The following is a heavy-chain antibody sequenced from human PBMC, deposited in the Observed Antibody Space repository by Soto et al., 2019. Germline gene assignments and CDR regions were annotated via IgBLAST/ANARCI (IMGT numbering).Heavy chain of an antibody. V-gene: IGHV3-48*03. J-gene: IGHJ4*02. Sequence: GGSLRLSCAASGFTFSSFEMNWVRQTPRKGLEWLSYISSGGSTIYYADSVKGRFTTSRDNARDSLFLQMNSLRAEDTAVYYCVKQKILRRGFFDFWGQGTLVTVYS. CDR3: VKQKILRRGFFDF. CDR2: ISSGGSTI. CDR1: GFTFSSFE. D-gene: IGHD3-3*01.